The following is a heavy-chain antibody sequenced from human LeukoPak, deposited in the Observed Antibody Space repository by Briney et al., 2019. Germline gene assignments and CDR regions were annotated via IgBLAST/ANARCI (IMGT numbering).Heavy chain of an antibody. CDR2: MYHSGIT. J-gene: IGHJ5*02. CDR1: GGSISSGIYY. CDR3: ARLTPGKNWFDP. D-gene: IGHD3-10*01. V-gene: IGHV4-39*07. Sequence: SQTLSLTCTVSGGSISSGIYYWSWIRQPPGKGLEWIASMYHSGITYYNSSLKSRATISVDTSKNQFSLKLNSVTAADTSVYYCARLTPGKNWFDPWGHGTLVTVSS.